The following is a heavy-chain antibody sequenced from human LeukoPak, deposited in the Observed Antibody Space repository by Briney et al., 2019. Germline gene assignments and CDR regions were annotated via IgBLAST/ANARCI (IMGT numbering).Heavy chain of an antibody. D-gene: IGHD3-10*01. CDR3: ARGVRKSDYYGSGSYYYYYYGMDV. CDR2: INHSGST. Sequence: SETLSLTCAVYGGSFSGYYWSWIRQPAGKGLEWIGEINHSGSTNYNPSLKSRVTISVDTSKNQFSLKLSSVTAADTAVYYCARGVRKSDYYGSGSYYYYYYGMDVWGQGTTVTVSS. CDR1: GGSFSGYY. V-gene: IGHV4-34*01. J-gene: IGHJ6*02.